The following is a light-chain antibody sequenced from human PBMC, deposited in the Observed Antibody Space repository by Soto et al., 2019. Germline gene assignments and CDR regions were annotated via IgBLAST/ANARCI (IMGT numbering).Light chain of an antibody. CDR1: PSVSSD. CDR2: DAS. J-gene: IGKJ3*01. Sequence: EIVVTQSPATLSLSPGERSTLSCRASPSVSSDLAWYQQKPGQAPRLLIYDASNRATGIPARFSGSGSGTDFTLTISSLEPADFAVYYCQQRSNWRFTFGPGTKVDIK. V-gene: IGKV3-11*01. CDR3: QQRSNWRFT.